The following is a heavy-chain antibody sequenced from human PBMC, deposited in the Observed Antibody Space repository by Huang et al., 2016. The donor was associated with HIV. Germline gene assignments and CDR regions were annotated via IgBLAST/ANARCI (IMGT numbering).Heavy chain of an antibody. J-gene: IGHJ6*02. V-gene: IGHV1-46*01. Sequence: QVQLVQSGAEVKKPGASVKVSCKTSGYTFTSYSIHWVRQAPGQGLGWMGRLNPDVDSTSYEPKFQGRVTMTRDTSTSTVYMELSSLRSEDTAMYYCAREGQGYAMDVWGQGTTVTVSS. CDR3: AREGQGYAMDV. CDR1: GYTFTSYS. CDR2: LNPDVDST.